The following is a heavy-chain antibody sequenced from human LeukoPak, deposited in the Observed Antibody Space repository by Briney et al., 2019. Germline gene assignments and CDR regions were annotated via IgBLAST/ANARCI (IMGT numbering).Heavy chain of an antibody. Sequence: GGSLRLSCTATRFTFSTFTMHWVRQAPGKGLEWVSLISYDGTNKSYADSLRGRFTISRDNSKNTLYLQMNSLRAEDTAVYYCAREGDYGDADAFDIWGQGTMVTVSS. CDR3: AREGDYGDADAFDI. V-gene: IGHV3-30-3*01. CDR2: ISYDGTNK. D-gene: IGHD4/OR15-4a*01. J-gene: IGHJ3*02. CDR1: RFTFSTFT.